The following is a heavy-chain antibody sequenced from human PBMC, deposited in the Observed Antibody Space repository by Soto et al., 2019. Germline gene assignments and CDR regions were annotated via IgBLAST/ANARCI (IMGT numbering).Heavy chain of an antibody. CDR1: GFPFSSYS. J-gene: IGHJ5*02. D-gene: IGHD1-26*01. Sequence: EVQLVESGGGLVQPGGSLSLSGAASGFPFSSYSMNWVRQAPGKGLEWVSYISSSSSTIYYADSVKGRFTISRDNAKNSLYLQMNSLRAEDTAVYYCAREEGLLNWFDPWGQGTLVTVSS. CDR3: AREEGLLNWFDP. CDR2: ISSSSSTI. V-gene: IGHV3-48*01.